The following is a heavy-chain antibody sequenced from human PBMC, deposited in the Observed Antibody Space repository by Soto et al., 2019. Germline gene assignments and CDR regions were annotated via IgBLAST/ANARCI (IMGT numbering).Heavy chain of an antibody. CDR3: ANGKALYYYDSSGYWDAFDI. J-gene: IGHJ3*02. Sequence: GSLRLSCAASGFTFSSYGMHWVRQAPGKVLEWVAVISYDGSNKYYADSVKGRFTISRDNSKNTLYLQMNSLRAEDTAVYYCANGKALYYYDSSGYWDAFDIWGQGXMVTVSS. CDR1: GFTFSSYG. CDR2: ISYDGSNK. D-gene: IGHD3-22*01. V-gene: IGHV3-30*18.